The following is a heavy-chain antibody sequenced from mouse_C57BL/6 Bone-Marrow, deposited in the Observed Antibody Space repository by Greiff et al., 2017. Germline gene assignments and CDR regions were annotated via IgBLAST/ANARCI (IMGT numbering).Heavy chain of an antibody. D-gene: IGHD4-1*01. Sequence: QLQQPGAELVKPGASVKMSCKASGYTFTSYWITWVKQRPGQGLEWIGDIYPTSGRTNHNEKFKSKAILTVDTSSNTAYMQLSSLTSEDSAVFYCARSGPLGRSFDDWGQGTTLTVSS. CDR2: IYPTSGRT. J-gene: IGHJ2*01. CDR3: ARSGPLGRSFDD. V-gene: IGHV1-55*01. CDR1: GYTFTSYW.